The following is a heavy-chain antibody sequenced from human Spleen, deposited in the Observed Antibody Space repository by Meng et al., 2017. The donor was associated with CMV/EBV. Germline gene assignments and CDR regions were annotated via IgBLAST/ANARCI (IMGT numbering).Heavy chain of an antibody. D-gene: IGHD4-11*01. CDR2: INHSGGT. Sequence: SETLSLTCAVYGESFSGYYWSWIRQPPGKGLEWIGEINHSGGTNYNPSLKSRVTISVDTSKNQFSLKLSSVTAADTAVYYCARAHDYSNPFDYWGQGTLVTVSS. CDR1: GESFSGYY. CDR3: ARAHDYSNPFDY. J-gene: IGHJ4*02. V-gene: IGHV4-34*01.